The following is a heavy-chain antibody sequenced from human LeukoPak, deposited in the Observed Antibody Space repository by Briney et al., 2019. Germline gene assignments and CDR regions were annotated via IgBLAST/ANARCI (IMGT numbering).Heavy chain of an antibody. D-gene: IGHD3-10*01. J-gene: IGHJ6*02. Sequence: GGSLRLSCAASGFSFSSDELNWVRQAPGKGLERLSYISTSGRTTYYADSVKGRFTISRDNAKNSLYLQMSSLRAEDTAVYYCARDRTMVRGLANYFYGMDAWGQGTTVIVSS. CDR1: GFSFSSDE. CDR3: ARDRTMVRGLANYFYGMDA. CDR2: ISTSGRTT. V-gene: IGHV3-48*03.